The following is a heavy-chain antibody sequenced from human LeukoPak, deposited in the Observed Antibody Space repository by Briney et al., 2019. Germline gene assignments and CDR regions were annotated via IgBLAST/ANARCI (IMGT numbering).Heavy chain of an antibody. CDR3: AKEIVVVIGPRQSLDY. CDR2: IRYDGSNK. CDR1: GFTFSSYG. V-gene: IGHV3-30*02. D-gene: IGHD3-22*01. J-gene: IGHJ4*02. Sequence: SGGSLRLSCAASGFTFSSYGMHWVRQAPGKGLEWVAFIRYDGSNKYYADSVKGRFTISRDNSKNTLYLQMNSLRAEDTAVYYCAKEIVVVIGPRQSLDYWGQGTLVTVSS.